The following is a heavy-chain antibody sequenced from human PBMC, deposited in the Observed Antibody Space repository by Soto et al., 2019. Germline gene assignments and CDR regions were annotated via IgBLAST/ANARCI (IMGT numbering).Heavy chain of an antibody. CDR1: GFIFSTYG. D-gene: IGHD1-26*01. Sequence: VQLVEYGGGVVQPGGSLRLSCAASGFIFSTYGMHWVRQVPGKGLEWVAHISYDGSNEHYADSVKARFTVSRDNAKNTLSLQLTSLRSEDTAVYYCTKEYIVGTTWGYFESWGQGTLVTVSS. V-gene: IGHV3-30*18. CDR2: ISYDGSNE. CDR3: TKEYIVGTTWGYFES. J-gene: IGHJ4*02.